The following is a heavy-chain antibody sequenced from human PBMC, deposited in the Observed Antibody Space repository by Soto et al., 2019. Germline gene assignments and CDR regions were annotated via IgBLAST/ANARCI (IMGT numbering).Heavy chain of an antibody. V-gene: IGHV4-59*01. Sequence: SETLSLTCTVSGGSISSYYWSWIRQPPGKGLEWIGYIYYSGSTNYNPSLKSRVTISVDTSKNQFSLKLSSVTAADTAVYYCARGTYGDYVGFVVFLFDPWGQGTLVTVSS. CDR3: ARGTYGDYVGFVVFLFDP. CDR2: IYYSGST. D-gene: IGHD4-17*01. CDR1: GGSISSYY. J-gene: IGHJ5*02.